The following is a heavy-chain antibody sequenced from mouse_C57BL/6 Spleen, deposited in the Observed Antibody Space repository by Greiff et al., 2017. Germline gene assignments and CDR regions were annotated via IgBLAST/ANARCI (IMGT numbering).Heavy chain of an antibody. V-gene: IGHV5-16*01. D-gene: IGHD2-1*01. J-gene: IGHJ4*01. CDR2: INYDGSST. CDR1: GFTFSDYY. CDR3: ARDRSYGNYVGDYAMDY. Sequence: QLVESEGGLVQPGSSMKFSCTASGFTFSDYYMAWVRQVPEKGLEWVANINYDGSSTYYLDSLKSRFIISRDNAKNILYLQMSSLESEDTATYYCARDRSYGNYVGDYAMDYWGQGASVTVSS.